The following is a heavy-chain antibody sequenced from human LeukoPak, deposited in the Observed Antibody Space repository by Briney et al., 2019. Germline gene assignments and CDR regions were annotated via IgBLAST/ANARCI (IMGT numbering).Heavy chain of an antibody. CDR1: GFTFSHYG. Sequence: GSVTLYCAASGFTFSHYGMHFVRQAPGKGLECVAVVWFDGSNKYYADSVKGRFTISRDNSKNTLYLQMNSLRAEDTAVYYCARDYTPMATSFYYYGMDVWGQASTASVSS. D-gene: IGHD5-18*01. J-gene: IGHJ6*02. V-gene: IGHV3-33*01. CDR3: ARDYTPMATSFYYYGMDV. CDR2: VWFDGSNK.